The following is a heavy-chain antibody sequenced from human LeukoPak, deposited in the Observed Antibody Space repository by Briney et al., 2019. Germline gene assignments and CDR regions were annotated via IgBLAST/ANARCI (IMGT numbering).Heavy chain of an antibody. CDR1: GGSFSGYY. V-gene: IGHV4-34*01. J-gene: IGHJ6*03. CDR3: ARTVVAAKDYYYYMDV. Sequence: SETLSLTCAVYGGSFSGYYWSWIRQPPGKGLEWIGEINHSGSTNYNPSLKSRVTISVDTSENQFSLKLSSVTAADTAVYYCARTVVAAKDYYYYMDVWGKGTTVTISS. CDR2: INHSGST. D-gene: IGHD2-15*01.